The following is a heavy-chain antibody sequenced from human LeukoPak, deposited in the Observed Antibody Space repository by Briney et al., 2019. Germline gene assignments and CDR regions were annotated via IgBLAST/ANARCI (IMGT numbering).Heavy chain of an antibody. CDR2: ISGSGGST. CDR3: AKDPYPSYSSSWYRN. Sequence: PGGSLRLSCAASGFTFSSYAMSWVRQAPGKGLEWVSAISGSGGSTYYADSVKGRFTISRDNSKNTLYLQMNSLRAEDTAVYYCAKDPYPSYSSSWYRNWGQGTLVTVPS. J-gene: IGHJ4*02. V-gene: IGHV3-23*01. CDR1: GFTFSSYA. D-gene: IGHD6-13*01.